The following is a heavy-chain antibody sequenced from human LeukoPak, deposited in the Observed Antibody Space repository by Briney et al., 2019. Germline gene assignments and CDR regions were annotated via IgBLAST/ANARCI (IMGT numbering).Heavy chain of an antibody. CDR2: ISSSGSTI. J-gene: IGHJ3*02. D-gene: IGHD1-7*01. V-gene: IGHV3-11*01. CDR1: GFTFSDYY. CDR3: ARDGRVGTTADAFDI. Sequence: GGSLRLSCTASGFTFSDYYMTWIRQAPGKGLEWGSYISSSGSTIYYADSVKGRFTISRDNAKNSLYLQMNSLRAEDTAVYYCARDGRVGTTADAFDIWGQGTMVTVSS.